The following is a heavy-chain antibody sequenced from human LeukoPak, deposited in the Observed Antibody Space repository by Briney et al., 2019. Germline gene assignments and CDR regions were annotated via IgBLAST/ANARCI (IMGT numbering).Heavy chain of an antibody. D-gene: IGHD6-6*01. CDR1: GGSISSYY. V-gene: IGHV4-4*07. CDR3: ARDLEGSIAARLYYYYYMDV. J-gene: IGHJ6*03. CDR2: IYTSGST. Sequence: PSETLFLTCTVSGGSISSYYWSWIRQPAGKGLEWIGRIYTSGSTNYNPSLKSRVTMSVDTSKNQFSLKLSSVTAADTAVYYCARDLEGSIAARLYYYYYMDVWGKGTTVTVSS.